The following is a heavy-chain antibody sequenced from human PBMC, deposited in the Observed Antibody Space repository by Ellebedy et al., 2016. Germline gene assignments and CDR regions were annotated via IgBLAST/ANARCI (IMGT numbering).Heavy chain of an antibody. Sequence: GESLKISXAASGFTFSSYWMHWVRQAPGKGLVWVSRINSDGSSTSYADSVKGRFTISRDNAKNTLYLQMNSLRAEDTAVYYCACFWSGYQDVWGQGTTVTVSS. CDR3: ACFWSGYQDV. CDR2: INSDGSST. V-gene: IGHV3-74*01. J-gene: IGHJ6*02. D-gene: IGHD3-3*01. CDR1: GFTFSSYW.